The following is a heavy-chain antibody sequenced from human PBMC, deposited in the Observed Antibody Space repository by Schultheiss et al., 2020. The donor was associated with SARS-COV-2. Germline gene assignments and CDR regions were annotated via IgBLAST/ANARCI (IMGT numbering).Heavy chain of an antibody. CDR2: ISAYEGNT. D-gene: IGHD6-13*01. CDR3: ARADSLGIAAAG. CDR1: GYTFTNYG. V-gene: IGHV1-18*04. Sequence: ASVKVSCKASGYTFTNYGVSWVRQAPGQGLEWMGWISAYEGNTNYAQKFQGRFTMTTDTSTSTAYMELRSLRSDDTAVYYCARADSLGIAAAGWGQGTLVTVSS. J-gene: IGHJ4*02.